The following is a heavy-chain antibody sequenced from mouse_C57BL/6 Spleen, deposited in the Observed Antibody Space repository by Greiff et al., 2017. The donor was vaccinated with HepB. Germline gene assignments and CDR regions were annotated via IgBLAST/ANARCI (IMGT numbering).Heavy chain of an antibody. CDR2: IDPSDSYT. CDR3: ARDYYGSSPWFAY. D-gene: IGHD1-1*01. V-gene: IGHV1-69*01. Sequence: QVQLKQPGAELVMPGASVKLSCKASGYTFTSYWMHWVKQRPGQGLEWIGEIDPSDSYTNYNQKFKGKSTLTVDKSSSTAYMQLSSLTSEDSAVYYCARDYYGSSPWFAYWGQGTLATVSA. J-gene: IGHJ3*01. CDR1: GYTFTSYW.